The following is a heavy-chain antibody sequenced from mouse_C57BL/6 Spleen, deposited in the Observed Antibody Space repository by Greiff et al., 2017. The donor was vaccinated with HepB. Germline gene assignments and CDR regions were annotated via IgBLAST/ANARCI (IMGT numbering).Heavy chain of an antibody. CDR1: GYTFTSYW. J-gene: IGHJ2*01. D-gene: IGHD2-5*01. V-gene: IGHV1-50*01. Sequence: VQLQQPGAELVKPGASVKLSCKASGYTFTSYWMQWVKQRPGQGLEWIGEIDPSDSYTNYNQKFKGKATLTVDTSSSTAYMQLSSLTSEDSAVYYCAKGYSNYDDYFDYWGQGTTLTVSS. CDR2: IDPSDSYT. CDR3: AKGYSNYDDYFDY.